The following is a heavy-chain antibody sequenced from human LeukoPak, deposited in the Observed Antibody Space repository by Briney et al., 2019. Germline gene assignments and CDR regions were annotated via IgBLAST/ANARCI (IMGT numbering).Heavy chain of an antibody. V-gene: IGHV3-30-3*01. J-gene: IGHJ4*02. CDR2: TSYDGSNK. CDR3: ARGKPDSSSWYFDY. Sequence: GGSLRLSCAASGFTFSSYAMHWVRQAPGKGLEWVAVTSYDGSNKYYADSVKGRFTISRDNSKNTLYLQMNSLRAEDTAVYYCARGKPDSSSWYFDYWGQGTLVTVSS. CDR1: GFTFSSYA. D-gene: IGHD6-13*01.